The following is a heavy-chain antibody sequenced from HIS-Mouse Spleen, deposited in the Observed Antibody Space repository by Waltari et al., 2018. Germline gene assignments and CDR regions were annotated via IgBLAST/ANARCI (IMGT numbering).Heavy chain of an antibody. D-gene: IGHD1-26*01. CDR3: ARGASGSYYLVSVSDY. V-gene: IGHV3-48*01. CDR2: ISSSSSTI. CDR1: GFSFRSYG. Sequence: EVQLVAPWGGLVQTGGSVSLACASPGFSFRSYGVNWVGQAPGKGLEWVSYISSSSSTIYYADSVKGRFTISRDNAKNSLYLQMNSLRAEDTAVYYCARGASGSYYLVSVSDYWGQGTLVTVSS. J-gene: IGHJ4*02.